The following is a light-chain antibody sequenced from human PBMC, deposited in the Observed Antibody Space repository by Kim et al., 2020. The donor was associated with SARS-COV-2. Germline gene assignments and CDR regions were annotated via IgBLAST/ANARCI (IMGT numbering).Light chain of an antibody. CDR3: QVWDSSSEHVV. CDR2: YDT. V-gene: IGLV3-21*04. Sequence: AQGKTARINCGGNNIGSESVNWYQQKPGQAPLLVIYYDTERPSGIPERFSGANSGNTANLTISRVEAGDEADYYCQVWDSSSEHVVFGGGTQLTVL. J-gene: IGLJ2*01. CDR1: NIGSES.